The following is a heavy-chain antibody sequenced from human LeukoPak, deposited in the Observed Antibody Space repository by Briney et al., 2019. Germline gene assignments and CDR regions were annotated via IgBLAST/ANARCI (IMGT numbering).Heavy chain of an antibody. CDR3: AKLLNSSSSY. D-gene: IGHD6-6*01. Sequence: PGGSLRLSCAASGFTFNTYAMSWARQAPGKGLEWVSAISGSGGGTYYADSVRGRFTVSRDDSKNTLYLQMNSLGAEDTAIYYCAKLLNSSSSYWGQGTLVTVSS. V-gene: IGHV3-23*01. J-gene: IGHJ4*02. CDR1: GFTFNTYA. CDR2: ISGSGGGT.